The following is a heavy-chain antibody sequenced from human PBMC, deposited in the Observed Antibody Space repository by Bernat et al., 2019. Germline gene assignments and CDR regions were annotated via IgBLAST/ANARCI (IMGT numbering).Heavy chain of an antibody. D-gene: IGHD2-2*01. CDR2: IYYSGST. V-gene: IGHV4-39*01. CDR1: GGSISSSSYY. J-gene: IGHJ5*02. Sequence: QLQLQESGPGLVKPSETLSLTCTVSGGSISSSSYYWGWIRQPPGKGLEWIGSIYYSGSTYYNPSHKSRVTISVDTSKNQFSLKLSSVTAADTAVYYGARHAHIVVESLNWFDPWGQGTLVTVSS. CDR3: ARHAHIVVESLNWFDP.